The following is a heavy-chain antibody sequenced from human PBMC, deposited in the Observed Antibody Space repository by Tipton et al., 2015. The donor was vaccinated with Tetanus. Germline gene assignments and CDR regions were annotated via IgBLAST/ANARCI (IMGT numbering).Heavy chain of an antibody. D-gene: IGHD6-19*01. CDR1: GGSISSYY. CDR2: IYTSEST. Sequence: TLSLTCTVSGGSISSYYWSWIRQPAGKGLEWIGRIYTSESTNYNPSLKSRLTMSVDTSKNQFSLRLNSVTAADTAVYYCARTIAVADNYFDYWGQGTLVTVSS. J-gene: IGHJ4*02. V-gene: IGHV4-4*07. CDR3: ARTIAVADNYFDY.